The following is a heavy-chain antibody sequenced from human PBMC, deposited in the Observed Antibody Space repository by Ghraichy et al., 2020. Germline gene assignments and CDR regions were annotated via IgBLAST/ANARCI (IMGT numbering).Heavy chain of an antibody. CDR3: AISPPHELYYFDY. CDR2: IYYSGST. J-gene: IGHJ4*02. D-gene: IGHD3-10*01. Sequence: SETLSLTCTVSGGSISSSSYYWGWIRQPPGKGLEWIGSIYYSGSTYYNPSLKSRVTISVDTSKNQFSLKLSSVTAADTAVYYCAISPPHELYYFDYWGQGTLVTVSS. V-gene: IGHV4-39*01. CDR1: GGSISSSSYY.